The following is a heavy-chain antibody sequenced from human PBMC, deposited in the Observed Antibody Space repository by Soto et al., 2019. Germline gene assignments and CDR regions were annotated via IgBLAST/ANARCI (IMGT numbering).Heavy chain of an antibody. CDR2: IYYSGST. J-gene: IGHJ3*02. V-gene: IGHV4-39*01. Sequence: PSETLSLTCTVSGGSISSSSYYWGWIRQPPGKGLEWIGSIYYSGSTYYNPSLKSRVTISVDTSKNQFSLKLSFVTAADTAVYYCARLSYDSSGYYYVGGFAFDIWGQGTMVTVSS. CDR1: GGSISSSSYY. D-gene: IGHD3-22*01. CDR3: ARLSYDSSGYYYVGGFAFDI.